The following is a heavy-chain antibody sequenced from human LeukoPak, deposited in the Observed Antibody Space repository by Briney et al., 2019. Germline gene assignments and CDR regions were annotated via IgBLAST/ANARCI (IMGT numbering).Heavy chain of an antibody. V-gene: IGHV3-9*01. D-gene: IGHD3-10*01. J-gene: IGHJ4*02. CDR3: AKTASPLLWFGESHHFDY. Sequence: GGSLRLSCAASGLTFGDYAIHWVRQAPGEGLEWVSGISGNSGAIGYADSVNGRFTISRDNAKNSLYLQMNSLRAEDTALYYCAKTASPLLWFGESHHFDYWGQGTLVTVSS. CDR2: ISGNSGAI. CDR1: GLTFGDYA.